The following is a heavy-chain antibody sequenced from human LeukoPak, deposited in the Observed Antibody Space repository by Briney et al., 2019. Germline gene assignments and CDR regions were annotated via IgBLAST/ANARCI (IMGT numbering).Heavy chain of an antibody. CDR1: RGTFSSYT. CDR2: IIPILGIA. D-gene: IGHD4-17*01. CDR3: GRSPEIYGDYLFDY. V-gene: IGHV1-69*02. J-gene: IGHJ4*02. Sequence: AVKVSCKASRGTFSSYTISWVRQAPGQGPEWMGRIIPILGIANYAQKVQGRVTITADKSKSTVYMELSSLRAEDTAVYYCGRSPEIYGDYLFDYWGQGTLVTVSS.